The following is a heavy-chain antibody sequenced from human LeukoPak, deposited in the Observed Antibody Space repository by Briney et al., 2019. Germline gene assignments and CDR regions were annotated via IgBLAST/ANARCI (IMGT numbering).Heavy chain of an antibody. CDR3: ARILPRVTI. CDR2: IYYSGST. J-gene: IGHJ4*02. V-gene: IGHV4-59*01. D-gene: IGHD4-17*01. Sequence: PSETLSLTCTVSGASISRYYWSWLRQPPGKGLEWIGYIYYSGSTNYNPSLKSRVTISVDTSKNQFSLKLSSVTAADTAVYYCARILPRVTIWGQGTLVTVSS. CDR1: GASISRYY.